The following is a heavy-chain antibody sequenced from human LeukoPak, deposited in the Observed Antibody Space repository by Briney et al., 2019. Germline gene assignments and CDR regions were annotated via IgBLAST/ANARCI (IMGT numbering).Heavy chain of an antibody. J-gene: IGHJ4*02. V-gene: IGHV3-48*03. CDR1: GFTFSSYE. CDR3: ARDHILHGSGSYYMALGH. D-gene: IGHD3-10*01. Sequence: PGGSLRLSCAASGFTFSSYEMNWVRQAPGKGLEWVSYISSSGSTIYYADSVKGRFTISRDNAKNSLYLQMNSLRAEDTAVYYCARDHILHGSGSYYMALGHWGQGTLVTVSS. CDR2: ISSSGSTI.